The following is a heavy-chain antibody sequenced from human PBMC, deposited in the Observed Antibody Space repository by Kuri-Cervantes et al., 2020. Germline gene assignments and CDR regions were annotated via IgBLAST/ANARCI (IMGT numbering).Heavy chain of an antibody. CDR1: GGSISSSNW. Sequence: GGSLRLSCAVSGGSISSSNWWSWVRQPPGKGLEWVSYISSSGSTIYYADSVKGRFTISRDNAKNSLYLQMNGLRAEDTAVYYCARDSLRSGYDYWGQGTLVTVSS. V-gene: IGHV3-11*01. CDR3: ARDSLRSGYDY. D-gene: IGHD5-12*01. CDR2: ISSSGSTI. J-gene: IGHJ4*02.